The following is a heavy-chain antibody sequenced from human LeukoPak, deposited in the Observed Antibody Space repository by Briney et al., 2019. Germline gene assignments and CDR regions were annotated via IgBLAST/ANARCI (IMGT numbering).Heavy chain of an antibody. D-gene: IGHD3-3*01. Sequence: GGSLRLSCAASGFTFSSYAMHWVRQAPGKGLEWLAVISYDGSNKYYADSVKGRFTISRDNSKNTLYLQMNSLRAEDTAVYYCARDQSRITIFGVVTHLYGMDVWGQGTTVTVSS. CDR2: ISYDGSNK. CDR3: ARDQSRITIFGVVTHLYGMDV. J-gene: IGHJ6*02. V-gene: IGHV3-30-3*01. CDR1: GFTFSSYA.